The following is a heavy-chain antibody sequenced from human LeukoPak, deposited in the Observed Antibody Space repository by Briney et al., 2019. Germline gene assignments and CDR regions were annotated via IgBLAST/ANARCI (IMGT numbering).Heavy chain of an antibody. Sequence: GGSLRLSCAASGFTFSSYWMSWVRQAPGKGLEWVANIKQDGSEKYYVDSVKGRFTISRDNAKNSVYLQMNSLRAEDTAVYYCARGHNVLEWLPWGQGTLVTVSS. D-gene: IGHD3-3*01. V-gene: IGHV3-7*05. CDR2: IKQDGSEK. J-gene: IGHJ5*02. CDR1: GFTFSSYW. CDR3: ARGHNVLEWLP.